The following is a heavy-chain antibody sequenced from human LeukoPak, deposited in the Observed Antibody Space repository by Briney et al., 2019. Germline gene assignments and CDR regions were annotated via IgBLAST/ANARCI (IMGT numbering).Heavy chain of an antibody. CDR2: ISGGDGSP. Sequence: GGSLRLSCAASGFTFSTYAMRWVRQAPGKGLEWVSSISGGDGSPYYADSVKGRFTITRDNSKNTLYLQMNSLRAEDTAVYYCAKGESHPKYYFDYWGQGTLVTVSS. J-gene: IGHJ4*02. CDR1: GFTFSTYA. V-gene: IGHV3-23*01. CDR3: AKGESHPKYYFDY. D-gene: IGHD3-10*01.